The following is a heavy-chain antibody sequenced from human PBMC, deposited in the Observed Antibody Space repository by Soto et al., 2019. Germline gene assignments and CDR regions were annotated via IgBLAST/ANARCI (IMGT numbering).Heavy chain of an antibody. D-gene: IGHD6-19*01. CDR3: AREKRYSSGWYYYYMDV. CDR2: INPSSGGT. CDR1: GYTFTGYY. Sequence: ASVKVSCKAPGYTFTGYYMHWVRQAPGQGLEWMGWINPSSGGTNYAQKIQGWVTMTRDTSISTAYMELSRLRSDDTAVYYCAREKRYSSGWYYYYMDVWGKGTTVTVSS. V-gene: IGHV1-2*04. J-gene: IGHJ6*03.